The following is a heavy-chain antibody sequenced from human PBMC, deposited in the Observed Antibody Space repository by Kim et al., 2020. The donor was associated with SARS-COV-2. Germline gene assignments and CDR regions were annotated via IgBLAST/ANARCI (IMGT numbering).Heavy chain of an antibody. J-gene: IGHJ6*02. D-gene: IGHD5-18*01. CDR2: IWYDGSNK. Sequence: GGSLRLSCAASGFTFSRYGMHWVRQAPGKVLEWVAVIWYDGSNKYYADSVKGRFTISRDNSKNTLYLQMNSLRAEDTAVYYCARDGGYSYGDSTYYYYGMDVWGQGPTVTVSS. V-gene: IGHV3-33*08. CDR3: ARDGGYSYGDSTYYYYGMDV. CDR1: GFTFSRYG.